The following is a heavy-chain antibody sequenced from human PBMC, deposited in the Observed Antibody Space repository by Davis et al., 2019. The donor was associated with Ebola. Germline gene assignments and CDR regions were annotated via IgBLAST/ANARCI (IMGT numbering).Heavy chain of an antibody. CDR1: AFTFSSYG. CDR3: VSPGSGSYTTDFDS. V-gene: IGHV3-33*03. J-gene: IGHJ4*02. Sequence: GGSLRLSCAASAFTFSSYGMHWVRQAPGKGLEWVAVIWYDGSNKYYADSVKGRFTISRDNIKKSLYLQMNSLRTEGTAFYYCVSPGSGSYTTDFDSWGQGILVTVSS. D-gene: IGHD3-10*01. CDR2: IWYDGSNK.